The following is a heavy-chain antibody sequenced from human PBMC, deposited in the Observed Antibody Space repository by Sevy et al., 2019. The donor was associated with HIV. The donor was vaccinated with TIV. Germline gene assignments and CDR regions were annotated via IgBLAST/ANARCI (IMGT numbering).Heavy chain of an antibody. CDR3: ARGMVRGVIIEGNNWFDP. D-gene: IGHD3-10*01. CDR2: INPNSGGT. J-gene: IGHJ5*02. CDR1: GYTFTGYY. V-gene: IGHV1-2*02. Sequence: ASVKVSCKASGYTFTGYYMHWVRQAPGQGPEWMGWINPNSGGTNYAQKFQGRVTMTRDTSISTAYMELSRLRSDDTAVYYCARGMVRGVIIEGNNWFDPWGQGTLVTVSS.